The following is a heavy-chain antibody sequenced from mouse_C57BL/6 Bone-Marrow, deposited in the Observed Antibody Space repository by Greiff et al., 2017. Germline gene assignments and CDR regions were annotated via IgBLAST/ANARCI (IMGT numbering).Heavy chain of an antibody. CDR2: IWWDDDK. CDR3: ARIYYDYVRAMDY. D-gene: IGHD2-4*01. J-gene: IGHJ4*01. V-gene: IGHV8-8*01. Sequence: QVQLKESGPGILQPSQTLSLTCSFSGFSLSTFGMGVGWIRQPSGKGLEWLAPIWWDDDKYYNPALKSRLTISKDTSQNQVFRKIANVDTADTATYYCARIYYDYVRAMDYWGQGTSVTVSS. CDR1: GFSLSTFGMG.